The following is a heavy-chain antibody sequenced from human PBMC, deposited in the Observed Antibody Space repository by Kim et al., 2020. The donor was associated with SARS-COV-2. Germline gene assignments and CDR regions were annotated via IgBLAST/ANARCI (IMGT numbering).Heavy chain of an antibody. D-gene: IGHD1-20*01. CDR2: INHSGST. Sequence: SETLSLTCAVYGGSFSGYYWSWIRQPPGKGLEWIGEINHSGSTNYNPSLKRRVTILVDTSKNQSFLKLSSVTAADTAVYYCARGCRGRNWNYYYYGMDVWGQGTTVTVSS. J-gene: IGHJ6*02. CDR3: ARGCRGRNWNYYYYGMDV. V-gene: IGHV4-34*01. CDR1: GGSFSGYY.